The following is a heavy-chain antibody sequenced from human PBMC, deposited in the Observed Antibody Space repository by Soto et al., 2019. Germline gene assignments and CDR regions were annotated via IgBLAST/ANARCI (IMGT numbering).Heavy chain of an antibody. CDR1: GYSFTSYW. J-gene: IGHJ6*02. D-gene: IGHD6-13*01. V-gene: IGHV5-51*01. CDR3: ARNGPSIAAAGTPYYYYYGMDV. Sequence: GESLKISCKGSGYSFTSYWIGWVRQMPGKGLEWMGIIYPGDSDTRYSPSFQGQVTISADKSISTAYLQWSSLKASDTAMYYCARNGPSIAAAGTPYYYYYGMDVWGQGTTVTVSS. CDR2: IYPGDSDT.